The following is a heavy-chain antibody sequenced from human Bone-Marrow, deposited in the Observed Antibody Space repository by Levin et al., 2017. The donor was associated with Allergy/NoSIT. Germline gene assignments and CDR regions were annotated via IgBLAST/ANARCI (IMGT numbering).Heavy chain of an antibody. D-gene: IGHD3-16*01. V-gene: IGHV3-9*01. CDR2: ISWNGDNI. Sequence: GGSLRLSCAGSGFTFDDFVLHWVRQAPGRGLEWVSGISWNGDNIDYADSVKGRFTISRDNAENSLYLQMNSLRPEDTALYYCVKDFGQEWGQGTLVTVSS. CDR1: GFTFDDFV. J-gene: IGHJ4*02. CDR3: VKDFGQE.